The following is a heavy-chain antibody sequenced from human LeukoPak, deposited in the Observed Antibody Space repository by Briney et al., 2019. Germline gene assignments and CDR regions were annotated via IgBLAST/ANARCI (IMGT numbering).Heavy chain of an antibody. V-gene: IGHV1-8*01. J-gene: IGHJ4*02. D-gene: IGHD7-27*01. CDR1: GYTFTSYD. CDR3: ARGPPNWGYDY. CDR2: MSPNSGDT. Sequence: ASVKVSCKASGYTFTSYDFNWVRQATGQRPEWMGWMSPNSGDTGYAQKFQDRVTMTRNTSISTAYMELSSLRSDDTAVYYCARGPPNWGYDYWGPGTLVTVYS.